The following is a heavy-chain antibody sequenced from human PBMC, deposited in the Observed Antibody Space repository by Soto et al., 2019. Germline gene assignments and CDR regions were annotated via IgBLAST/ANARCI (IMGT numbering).Heavy chain of an antibody. CDR1: GGSISSYY. CDR3: ARDSYDFWSGHYPYYYMDV. Sequence: SETLSLTCTVSGGSISSYYWSWIRQPPGKGLEWIGYIYYSGSTNYNPSLKSRVTISVDTSKNQFSLKLSSVTAADTAVYYCARDSYDFWSGHYPYYYMDVWGKGTTVTVSS. V-gene: IGHV4-59*01. D-gene: IGHD3-3*01. J-gene: IGHJ6*03. CDR2: IYYSGST.